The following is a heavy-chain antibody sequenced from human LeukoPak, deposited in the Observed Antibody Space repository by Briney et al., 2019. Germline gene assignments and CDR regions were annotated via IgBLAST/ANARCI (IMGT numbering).Heavy chain of an antibody. V-gene: IGHV3-7*01. CDR3: AREDIVLMVYALHMDV. D-gene: IGHD2-8*01. J-gene: IGHJ6*03. Sequence: PGESLRLSCAASGFTFSSYWMSWVRQAPGKGLEWVANIKQDGSEKYYVDSVKGRFTISRDNAKNSLYLQMNSLRAEDTAVYYCAREDIVLMVYALHMDVWGKGTTVTVSS. CDR1: GFTFSSYW. CDR2: IKQDGSEK.